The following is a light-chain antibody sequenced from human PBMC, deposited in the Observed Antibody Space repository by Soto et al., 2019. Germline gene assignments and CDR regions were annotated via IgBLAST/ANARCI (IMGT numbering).Light chain of an antibody. Sequence: QSVLTQPASVSGSPGQSNTISCTGTSSDIGSYNFVSWYQQHPGKAPKLLIHEINNRPSGVSIRFSGSKSGNTASLTISGLQAEDEADYYCSSDTTTSTLIFGGGTKLTVL. J-gene: IGLJ2*01. CDR3: SSDTTTSTLI. CDR2: EIN. CDR1: SSDIGSYNF. V-gene: IGLV2-14*01.